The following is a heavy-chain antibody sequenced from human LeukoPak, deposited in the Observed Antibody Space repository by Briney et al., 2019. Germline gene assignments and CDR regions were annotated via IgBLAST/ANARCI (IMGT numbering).Heavy chain of an antibody. CDR2: ISCDGSNK. CDR3: ARDRIFGVVYYFDY. D-gene: IGHD3-3*01. CDR1: GFTFSSYA. J-gene: IGHJ4*02. Sequence: GGSLRLSCAASGFTFSSYAMHWVRQAPGKGLEWVAVISCDGSNKYYADSVKGRFTISRDNSKNTLYLQMNSLRAEDTAVYYCARDRIFGVVYYFDYWGQGTLVTVSS. V-gene: IGHV3-30-3*01.